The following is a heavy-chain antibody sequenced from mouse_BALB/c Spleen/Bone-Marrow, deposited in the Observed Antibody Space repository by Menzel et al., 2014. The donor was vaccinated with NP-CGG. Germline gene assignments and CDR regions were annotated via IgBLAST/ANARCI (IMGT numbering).Heavy chain of an antibody. CDR1: GFTFSSYG. CDR3: ARRGGEKDYFDY. J-gene: IGHJ2*01. V-gene: IGHV5-6*01. Sequence: EVKLVESGEDLVKSGGSLKLSCAASGFTFSSYGMSWVRQTPDKGLEWVATITSGGRYTYYPDSVKGRFTISRDNAKNTLYLQMSSLKSEDTAMYYCARRGGEKDYFDYWGQGTTLTVSS. CDR2: ITSGGRYT.